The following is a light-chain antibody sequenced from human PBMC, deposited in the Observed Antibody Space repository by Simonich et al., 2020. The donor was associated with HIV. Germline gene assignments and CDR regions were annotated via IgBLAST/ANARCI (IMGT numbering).Light chain of an antibody. CDR2: EGT. J-gene: IGLJ3*02. V-gene: IGLV2-23*01. CDR1: SSDVGSDNL. CDR3: CSYAGTSTWL. Sequence: QSALTQPASVSGSPGQSFTISCTGTSSDVGSDNLVSWYQQHPGKAPKLMIYEGTTRPSGVSNRFAGSKSGNTASLTISGLQAEDEADYYCCSYAGTSTWLFGGGTKLTVL.